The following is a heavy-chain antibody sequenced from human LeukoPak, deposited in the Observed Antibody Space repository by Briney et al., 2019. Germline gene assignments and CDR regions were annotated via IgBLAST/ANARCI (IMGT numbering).Heavy chain of an antibody. J-gene: IGHJ6*02. CDR2: VCTNDDT. CDR3: TREWRGIASHYHGMDV. Sequence: PGESLRLSCLASGFSVTSFDMYWVRQAAGRGLEWVSAVCTNDDTYYLGSVKGRFITSRENAKNSFSLQMNNLRVEDTAVYYCTREWRGIASHYHGMDVWGQGTTVTVSS. D-gene: IGHD6-6*01. CDR1: GFSVTSFD. V-gene: IGHV3-13*01.